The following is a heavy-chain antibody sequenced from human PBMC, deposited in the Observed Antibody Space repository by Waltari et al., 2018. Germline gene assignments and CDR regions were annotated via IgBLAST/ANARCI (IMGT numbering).Heavy chain of an antibody. V-gene: IGHV3-33*01. CDR1: GFTFSSYG. CDR2: IWYDGSNK. J-gene: IGHJ4*02. D-gene: IGHD5-18*01. Sequence: QVQLVESGGGVVQPGRSLRLSCAASGFTFSSYGMHWVRQAPGKGLEWVAVIWYDGSNKYYADSGKGRFTISRDHSKNTLYLQMNSLRAEDTAVYYCAREPHVDTAMDYFDYWGQGTLVTVSS. CDR3: AREPHVDTAMDYFDY.